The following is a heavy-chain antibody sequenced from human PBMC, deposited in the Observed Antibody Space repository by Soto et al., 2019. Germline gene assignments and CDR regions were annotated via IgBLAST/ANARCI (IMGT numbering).Heavy chain of an antibody. CDR3: ARDPRSSGWYVPFDY. J-gene: IGHJ4*02. CDR2: ISTTGTTI. Sequence: PGGSLRLSCAASGFTFSDYYMNWVRQAPGKGLEWVAYISTTGTTIYYADFVKGRFTISRDNAKNSLYLQMNSLRADDTAVYYCARDPRSSGWYVPFDYWGQGALVTVS. CDR1: GFTFSDYY. D-gene: IGHD6-19*01. V-gene: IGHV3-11*01.